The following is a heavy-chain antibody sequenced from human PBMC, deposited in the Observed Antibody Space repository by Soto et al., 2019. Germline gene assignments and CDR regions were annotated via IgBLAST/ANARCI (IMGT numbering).Heavy chain of an antibody. V-gene: IGHV1-18*01. CDR2: ISPHKDDT. CDR1: GYTFSSIG. J-gene: IGHJ4*02. CDR3: ARDLDGSGSYYTNY. Sequence: GASVKVSCKTSGYTFSSIGISWVRQAPGQGLEWMGWISPHKDDTYYAQRLQGRVTMTTDTSTSTAYMELRSLRSDHTAVYFCARDLDGSGSYYTNYWGQGTLVTVSS. D-gene: IGHD3-10*01.